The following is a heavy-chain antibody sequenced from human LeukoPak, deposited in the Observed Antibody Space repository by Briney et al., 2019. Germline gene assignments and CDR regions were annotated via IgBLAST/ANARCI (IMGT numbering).Heavy chain of an antibody. Sequence: GESLRLSCAASGFTFSRYWMHWVRQAPGKGLVWVSRINSDGRSTGYADSVEGRLTISRDNAKNTLYLQMNSLRADDTAVYFCATFGSGWYLSYWGQGTLVTVSS. CDR3: ATFGSGWYLSY. D-gene: IGHD6-19*01. V-gene: IGHV3-74*01. CDR1: GFTFSRYW. J-gene: IGHJ4*02. CDR2: INSDGRST.